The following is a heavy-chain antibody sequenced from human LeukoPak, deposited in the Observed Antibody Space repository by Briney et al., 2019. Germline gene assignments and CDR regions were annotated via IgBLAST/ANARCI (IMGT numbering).Heavy chain of an antibody. D-gene: IGHD6-13*01. CDR3: ATGGSSWYVGWFDP. CDR1: GYTLTELS. CDR2: FDPEDGET. V-gene: IGHV1-24*01. J-gene: IGHJ5*02. Sequence: ASVKVSCKVSGYTLTELSMHWVRQAPGKGLEWMGGFDPEDGETIYAQKFQGRVTMTEDTSTDTAYMELSSLRSEDTAVYYYATGGSSWYVGWFDPWGQGTLATVSS.